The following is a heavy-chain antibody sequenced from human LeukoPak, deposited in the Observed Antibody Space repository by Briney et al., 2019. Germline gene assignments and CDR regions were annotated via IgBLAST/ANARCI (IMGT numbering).Heavy chain of an antibody. D-gene: IGHD3-3*01. CDR1: GGSTNSALYY. Sequence: SETLSLTCTVSGGSTNSALYYWAWIRQTPEHQLEWIGSVSHDGITKYSPSLGGRVSLSADTSKNAFFMEVHSVTAADSAIYYCARHTIFCSFINCSPFDPWGQGTLVTVSS. V-gene: IGHV4-39*01. CDR2: VSHDGIT. CDR3: ARHTIFCSFINCSPFDP. J-gene: IGHJ5*02.